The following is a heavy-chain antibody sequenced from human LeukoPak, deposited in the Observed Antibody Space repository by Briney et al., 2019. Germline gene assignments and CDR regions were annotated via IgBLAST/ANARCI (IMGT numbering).Heavy chain of an antibody. V-gene: IGHV4-34*01. CDR1: GGSFRGYY. D-gene: IGHD5-12*01. CDR3: ARHAVVDAYPRYFQH. CDR2: LSSSGSV. Sequence: KPSETLSLTCVIYGGSFRGYYWTWIRQPPGQGLEWIGSLSSSGSVYYNPSLKSRVTLSIDTSKNQFSLRLTSVTAADTAVYYCARHAVVDAYPRYFQHWGQGTLITVSS. J-gene: IGHJ1*01.